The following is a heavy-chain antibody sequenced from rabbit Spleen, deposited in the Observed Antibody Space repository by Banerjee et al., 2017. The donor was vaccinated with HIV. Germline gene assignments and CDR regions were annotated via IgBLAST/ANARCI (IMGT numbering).Heavy chain of an antibody. D-gene: IGHD1-1*01. Sequence: QSLEESGGGLVKPEASLTLTCKASGFSFNSGYDMCWVRQAPGKGLEWIACIYGGSSGNTYSATWAKGRFTISKTSPTTVTLQMTSLTAADTATCFCARDLVGVIGWNFNLWGQGTLVTVS. CDR3: ARDLVGVIGWNFNL. J-gene: IGHJ4*01. V-gene: IGHV1S40*01. CDR2: IYGGSSGNT. CDR1: GFSFNSGYD.